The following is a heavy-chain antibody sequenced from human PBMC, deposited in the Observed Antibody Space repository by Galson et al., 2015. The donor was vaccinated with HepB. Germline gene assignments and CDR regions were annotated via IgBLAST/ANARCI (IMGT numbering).Heavy chain of an antibody. CDR3: AATRTMINGFHI. CDR2: ISWNSGSI. J-gene: IGHJ3*02. Sequence: SLRLSCAASGFTFDDHAMHWVRQAPGKGLEWVSGISWNSGSIGYADSVKGRFTISRDNAKNSLYLQMNSLRAEDTALYYCAATRTMINGFHIWGQGTMVTVSS. V-gene: IGHV3-9*01. CDR1: GFTFDDHA. D-gene: IGHD3-22*01.